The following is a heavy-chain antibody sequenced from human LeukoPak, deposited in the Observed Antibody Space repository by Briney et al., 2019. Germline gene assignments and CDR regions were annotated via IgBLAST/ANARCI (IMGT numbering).Heavy chain of an antibody. J-gene: IGHJ4*02. CDR2: IKSKTDGGTT. CDR1: GFTFSNAW. D-gene: IGHD2-15*01. CDR3: TTDRSCSGGSCGDY. Sequence: PGGSLRLSCAASGFTFSNAWMSWVRQAPGKGLERVDRIKSKTDGGTTDYAAHVKGRFTISRDDSKNTLYLQMNSLKTEDTAVYYCTTDRSCSGGSCGDYWGQGTLVTVSS. V-gene: IGHV3-15*01.